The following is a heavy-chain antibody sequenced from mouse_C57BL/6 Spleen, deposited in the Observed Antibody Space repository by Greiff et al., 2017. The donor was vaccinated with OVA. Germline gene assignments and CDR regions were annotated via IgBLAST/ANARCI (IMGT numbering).Heavy chain of an antibody. V-gene: IGHV1-15*01. D-gene: IGHD2-2*01. J-gene: IGHJ2*01. CDR1: GYTFTDYE. Sequence: QVQLKQSGAELVRPGASVTLSCKASGYTFTDYEMHWVKQTPVHGLEWIGAIDPETGGTAYNQKFKGKAILTADKSSSTAYMELRSLTSEDSAVYYCTRKVTTQAYYFDYWGQGTTLTVSS. CDR2: IDPETGGT. CDR3: TRKVTTQAYYFDY.